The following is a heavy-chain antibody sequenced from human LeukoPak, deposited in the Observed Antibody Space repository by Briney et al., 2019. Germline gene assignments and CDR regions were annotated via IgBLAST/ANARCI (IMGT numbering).Heavy chain of an antibody. V-gene: IGHV3-7*01. CDR1: GFSFSDYW. CDR3: ARGQDTVVTSRDAFDI. CDR2: IKKDGSEK. J-gene: IGHJ3*02. Sequence: GGSLRLSCAASGFSFSDYWMSWVRQAPGKGLEWVANIKKDGSEKHYVDSVKGRFTISRDNAKNSLYLQMNSLRAEDTAVYYCARGQDTVVTSRDAFDIWGQGTMVTVSS. D-gene: IGHD4-23*01.